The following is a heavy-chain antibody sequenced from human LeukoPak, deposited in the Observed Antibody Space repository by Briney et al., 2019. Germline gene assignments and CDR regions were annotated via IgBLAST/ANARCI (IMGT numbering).Heavy chain of an antibody. CDR2: ISGSGGAT. D-gene: IGHD3-22*01. Sequence: GGSLRLSCAASGFTFSSFAMIWVRQAPGKGLEWVSGISGSGGATYYADSVRGRFTVSRDNSKSTLYLQMISLGVEDTAVYYCANVQYDRTGYYYTYFYYGMAVWGQATTVTVSS. CDR3: ANVQYDRTGYYYTYFYYGMAV. CDR1: GFTFSSFA. V-gene: IGHV3-23*01. J-gene: IGHJ6*01.